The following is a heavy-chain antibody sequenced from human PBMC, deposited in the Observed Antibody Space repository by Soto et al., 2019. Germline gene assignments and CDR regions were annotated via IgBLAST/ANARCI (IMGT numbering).Heavy chain of an antibody. D-gene: IGHD1-26*01. J-gene: IGHJ2*01. V-gene: IGHV3-74*01. Sequence: PGGSLRLSCAASGFTFSSYWMHWVRQSPGKGLVWVSRINSDGSSTSYADSVKGRFTISRDNAKNTLYLQMNSLRAEDTAVYYCARGGSLNWYFDLWGRGTLVTVSS. CDR2: INSDGSST. CDR1: GFTFSSYW. CDR3: ARGGSLNWYFDL.